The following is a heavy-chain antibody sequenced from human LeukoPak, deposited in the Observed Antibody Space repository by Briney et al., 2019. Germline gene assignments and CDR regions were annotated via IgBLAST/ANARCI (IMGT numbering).Heavy chain of an antibody. Sequence: GASLKISSKGSGSSFTSYWIGWGRQMPGKGLGGMGIIYPGDSDTRYSPSFQGPVTISADKSISTAYLQWSSLKASDTAMYYCARLYSGYDPNDYWGQGTLVTVSS. J-gene: IGHJ4*02. CDR1: GSSFTSYW. V-gene: IGHV5-51*01. CDR2: IYPGDSDT. CDR3: ARLYSGYDPNDY. D-gene: IGHD5-12*01.